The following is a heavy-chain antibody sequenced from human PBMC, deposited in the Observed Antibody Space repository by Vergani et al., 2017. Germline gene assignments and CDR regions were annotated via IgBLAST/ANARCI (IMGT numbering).Heavy chain of an antibody. Sequence: EVQLVASGGGLVQRGGSLRLSCEASGFTFSNLWMTWVRQAPGKGLEWVANIKYDGSKKNYVDSVKGRFTISRDNAKKAVFLQMNNLRHEDTALYFCVKDNDYDADGPFDLWGRGTLVTVSS. CDR2: IKYDGSKK. CDR1: GFTFSNLW. CDR3: VKDNDYDADGPFDL. J-gene: IGHJ2*01. D-gene: IGHD3-16*01. V-gene: IGHV3-7*03.